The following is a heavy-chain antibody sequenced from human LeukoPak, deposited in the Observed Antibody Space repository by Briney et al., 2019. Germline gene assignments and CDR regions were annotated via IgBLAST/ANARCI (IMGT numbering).Heavy chain of an antibody. CDR2: ISYDGSNK. CDR1: GFTLSSYA. D-gene: IGHD2-15*01. CDR3: ARPIPLGYCSGGSCPSYYYYYYGMDV. Sequence: GGSLRLSCAASGFTLSSYAMHWVRQAPGKGLEWVAVISYDGSNKYYADSVKGRFTISRDNSKNTLYLQMNSLRAEDTAVYYCARPIPLGYCSGGSCPSYYYYYYGMDVWGQGTTVTVSS. J-gene: IGHJ6*02. V-gene: IGHV3-30*04.